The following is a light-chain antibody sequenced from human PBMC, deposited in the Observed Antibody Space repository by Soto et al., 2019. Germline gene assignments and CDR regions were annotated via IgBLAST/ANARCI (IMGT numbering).Light chain of an antibody. V-gene: IGKV3-20*01. Sequence: EIVLTQSPGTLSLSPGERATLSCRASQSVSSSYLAWYQQKPGQAPRLLIYGASSRATDIPDRFSGSGSGTDFTLTISILEPEDFAVYYCQQYGSSLFTFGPGTKVDIK. CDR3: QQYGSSLFT. CDR1: QSVSSSY. J-gene: IGKJ3*01. CDR2: GAS.